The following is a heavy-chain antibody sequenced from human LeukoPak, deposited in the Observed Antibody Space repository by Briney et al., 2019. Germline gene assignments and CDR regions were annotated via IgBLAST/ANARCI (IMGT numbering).Heavy chain of an antibody. D-gene: IGHD1-14*01. V-gene: IGHV3-15*01. CDR3: ARGATYKGSTFDY. Sequence: GGSLRLSCAASGFTFKNAWMSWVRQAPGKGLEWVGRIKSKAHGGTTDYAAPVKDRFTISRDDSKNTLYLQMNSLKTEDTAVYYCARGATYKGSTFDYWGQGTLVTVSS. CDR1: GFTFKNAW. CDR2: IKSKAHGGTT. J-gene: IGHJ4*02.